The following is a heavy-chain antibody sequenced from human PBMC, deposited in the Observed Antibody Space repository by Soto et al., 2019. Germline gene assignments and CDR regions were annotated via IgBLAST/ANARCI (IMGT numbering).Heavy chain of an antibody. CDR3: ARDLGWAFDS. CDR2: ISGGGRPI. V-gene: IGHV3-48*02. D-gene: IGHD6-19*01. CDR1: GFTFSTFS. Sequence: GLLRLSCAAVGFTFSTFSMNRVRQAPGRGLEWISYISGGGRPISYADSVKGRFTISRDNAKNSLYLQMDSLTDEDTAVYYCARDLGWAFDSWGQGTLVTVSS. J-gene: IGHJ4*02.